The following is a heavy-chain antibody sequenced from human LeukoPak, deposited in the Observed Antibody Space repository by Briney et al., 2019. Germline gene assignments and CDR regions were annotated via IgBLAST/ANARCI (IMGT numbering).Heavy chain of an antibody. CDR1: GFTVSSNY. D-gene: IGHD1-1*01. V-gene: IGHV3-66*01. J-gene: IGHJ4*02. Sequence: GGSLRLSCAASGFTVSSNYMSWVRQAPGKGLEWVSIIYSGGSTYYADSVKGRFTISRDNSKNTLYLQMNSLRAEDTAVYYCARDRPQLGLDYWGQGTLVTVSS. CDR2: IYSGGST. CDR3: ARDRPQLGLDY.